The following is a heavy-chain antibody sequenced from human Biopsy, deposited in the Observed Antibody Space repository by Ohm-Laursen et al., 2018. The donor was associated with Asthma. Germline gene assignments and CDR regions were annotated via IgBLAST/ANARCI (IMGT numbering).Heavy chain of an antibody. CDR3: ARDKEYYYDSSGYYHHGGAYDI. Sequence: TLSLTCTVSYGSITSGGYYWTWIRQPPGKGLEWIGYIFDSGSTNYNPSLLGRVTISVDTSKNQFSLILYSVTPADTAVYYCARDKEYYYDSSGYYHHGGAYDIWGQGTMVNVSS. J-gene: IGHJ3*02. D-gene: IGHD3-22*01. CDR1: YGSITSGGYY. V-gene: IGHV4-61*08. CDR2: IFDSGST.